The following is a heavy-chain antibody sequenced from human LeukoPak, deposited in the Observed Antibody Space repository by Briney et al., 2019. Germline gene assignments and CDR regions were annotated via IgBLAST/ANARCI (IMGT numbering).Heavy chain of an antibody. V-gene: IGHV1-8*03. D-gene: IGHD3-22*01. J-gene: IGHJ3*02. CDR1: GYTFTSYD. Sequence: ASVKVSCKASGYTFTSYDINWVRQATGQGLEWMGWINPNRGNTGYAQKFQGRVTITRNTSINTAYMELRSLTSEDTAVYYCARGSYDGRGYRNGFHIWGQGTMVTVSS. CDR2: INPNRGNT. CDR3: ARGSYDGRGYRNGFHI.